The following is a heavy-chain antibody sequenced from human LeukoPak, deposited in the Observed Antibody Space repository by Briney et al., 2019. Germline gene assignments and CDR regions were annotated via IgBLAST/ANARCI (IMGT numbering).Heavy chain of an antibody. Sequence: SETLSLTCTVSGGSISSYYWSWIRQPAGKGLEWIGRIHTSGDTNYNPSLKSRVTMSVDTSKNQFSLKLSSVTAADTAVYYCASGFDYYDSSGYYWGQGTLVTVSS. V-gene: IGHV4-4*07. D-gene: IGHD3-22*01. CDR3: ASGFDYYDSSGYY. J-gene: IGHJ4*02. CDR1: GGSISSYY. CDR2: IHTSGDT.